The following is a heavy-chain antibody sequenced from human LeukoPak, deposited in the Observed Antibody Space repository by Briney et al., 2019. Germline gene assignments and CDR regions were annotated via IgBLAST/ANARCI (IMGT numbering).Heavy chain of an antibody. D-gene: IGHD6-13*01. CDR3: ARVTGYIIEDYFDY. Sequence: SETLSLTCTVSGGSINSYYWSWIRQPPGKGLEWIGYIYYSGSTNYNPSLKSRVTISVDTSKKQFSLKLSSVTAADTAVYYCARVTGYIIEDYFDYWGQGTLVTVSS. CDR1: GGSINSYY. CDR2: IYYSGST. J-gene: IGHJ4*02. V-gene: IGHV4-59*01.